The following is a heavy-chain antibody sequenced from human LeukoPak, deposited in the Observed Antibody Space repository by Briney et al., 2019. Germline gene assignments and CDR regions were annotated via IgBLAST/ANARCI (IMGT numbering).Heavy chain of an antibody. D-gene: IGHD3-3*01. CDR3: GRPGQINDFLPGGGGWCFDY. J-gene: IGHJ4*02. Sequence: GGSLRLSCAASGFTFSIYSINWVRQAPGKGLEWVSAINWDGASRTYADSVKGRFTISRDNAKNSLYLQMNSLRAEDTAVYYCGRPGQINDFLPGGGGWCFDYWAKGTL. CDR2: INWDGASR. V-gene: IGHV3-21*01. CDR1: GFTFSIYS.